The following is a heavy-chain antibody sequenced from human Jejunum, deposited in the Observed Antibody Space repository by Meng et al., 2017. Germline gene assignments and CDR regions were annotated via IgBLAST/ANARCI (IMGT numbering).Heavy chain of an antibody. CDR3: ARLVIPAHSKWLDP. CDR1: GFSLGSFA. CDR2: ISGRGDDT. Sequence: GESLKISCAASGFSLGSFAMGWVRQTPAKGLEWVSTISGRGDDTYYADSVRGRFTISRDSSRNTLFLQLTSLRVDDTAIYYCARLVIPAHSKWLDPWGQGTLVTVSS. V-gene: IGHV3-23*01. J-gene: IGHJ5*02. D-gene: IGHD2-2*01.